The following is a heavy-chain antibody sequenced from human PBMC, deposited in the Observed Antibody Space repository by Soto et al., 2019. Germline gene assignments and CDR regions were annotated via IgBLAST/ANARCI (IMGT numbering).Heavy chain of an antibody. CDR3: ARDKSPHSSGWHNRLFHY. CDR1: GFTFSSYA. V-gene: IGHV3-30-3*01. J-gene: IGHJ4*02. D-gene: IGHD6-19*01. Sequence: QVQLVESGGGVVQPGRSLRLSCAASGFTFSSYAMHCVRQAPGKGLEWVAVMSYDGSNKYYADSVKVRFTISRDNSKNTLYLQVNSLGDEDTAVSYCARDKSPHSSGWHNRLFHYWGQRTLVTVSS. CDR2: MSYDGSNK.